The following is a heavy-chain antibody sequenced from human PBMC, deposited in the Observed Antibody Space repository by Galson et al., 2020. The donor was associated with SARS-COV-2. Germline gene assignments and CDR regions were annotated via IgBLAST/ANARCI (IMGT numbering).Heavy chain of an antibody. Sequence: SETLSLTCAVYGGSFSAYYWSWIRQPPGKGLEWIGEINHSGSTNYNPSLTSRVTISVDTSKNQFSLKLSSVTAADTAVYYCARVSLGVLYYYYMDVWGKGTTVTVSS. D-gene: IGHD3-10*01. CDR2: INHSGST. V-gene: IGHV4-34*01. CDR3: ARVSLGVLYYYYMDV. CDR1: GGSFSAYY. J-gene: IGHJ6*03.